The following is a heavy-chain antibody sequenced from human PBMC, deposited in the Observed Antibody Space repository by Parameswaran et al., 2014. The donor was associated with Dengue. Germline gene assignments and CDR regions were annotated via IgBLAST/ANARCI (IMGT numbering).Heavy chain of an antibody. CDR3: AREVGATGRAFDI. CDR2: ISYAGSNQ. V-gene: IGHV3-30-3*01. Sequence: WIRQPPGKGLEWVAVISYAGSNQYYADSVKGRFTISRDDSKSTLLLQMNSLRAEDTAVYYCAREVGATGRAFDIWGQGTMVTVSS. D-gene: IGHD1-26*01. J-gene: IGHJ3*02.